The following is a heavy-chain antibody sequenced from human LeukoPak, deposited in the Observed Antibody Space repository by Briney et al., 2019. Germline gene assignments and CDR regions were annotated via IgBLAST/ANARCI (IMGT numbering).Heavy chain of an antibody. V-gene: IGHV3-48*01. CDR2: ISSSDSTI. CDR3: ARDWRAMTVAY. Sequence: GGSLRLSCAASGFTFSRYSMNWVRQAPGKGLEWVSYISSSDSTIYYTDSVKGRFTISRDNAKNSLYLQMNSLRAEDTAVYYCARDWRAMTVAYWGQGTLVTVFS. CDR1: GFTFSRYS. J-gene: IGHJ4*02. D-gene: IGHD2-21*02.